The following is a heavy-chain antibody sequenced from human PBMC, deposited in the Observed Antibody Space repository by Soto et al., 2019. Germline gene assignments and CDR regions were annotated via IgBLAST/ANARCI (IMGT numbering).Heavy chain of an antibody. D-gene: IGHD5-12*01. CDR3: ARDLGSGYDPGDY. J-gene: IGHJ4*02. CDR2: IIPIFGTT. CDR1: GDIFSGYS. Sequence: QVQLVQSGAEVKKPGSSVKVSCKTSGDIFSGYSISWERQAHGQGLEWMGGIIPIFGTTNYAQRFHGRVTITADKSTITVYMELYSLKSEDTALYYCARDLGSGYDPGDYWGQGTLVTVSS. V-gene: IGHV1-69*14.